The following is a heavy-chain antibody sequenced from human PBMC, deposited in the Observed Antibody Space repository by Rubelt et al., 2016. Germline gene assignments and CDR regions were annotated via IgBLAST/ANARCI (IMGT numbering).Heavy chain of an antibody. D-gene: IGHD3-22*01. CDR3: ARHSRDGTSGYYYGH. J-gene: IGHJ4*02. CDR1: GGALSSYY. V-gene: IGHV4-59*08. CDR2: FFYSGST. Sequence: QVQLQESGPGLVKPSETLSLTCTVSGGALSSYYWSWIRQPPGKGLEWIGYFFYSGSTKYNPSLKSRVSISVDTSKNQFSLKRGSVTAADTAVYFCARHSRDGTSGYYYGHWGQGTLVTVSS.